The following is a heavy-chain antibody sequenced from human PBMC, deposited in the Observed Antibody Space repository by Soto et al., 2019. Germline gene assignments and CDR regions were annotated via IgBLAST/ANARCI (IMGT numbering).Heavy chain of an antibody. CDR3: ARPSRPGYYGLDV. CDR1: GGSISSSSYY. Sequence: SETLSLTCTVSGGSISSSSYYWGWIRQPPGKGLEWIGSIYYSGSTYYNPSLKSRVTISVDTSKNQSSLKLSSVTAADTAVYYCARPSRPGYYGLDVWGQGTTVTVSS. J-gene: IGHJ6*02. CDR2: IYYSGST. V-gene: IGHV4-39*01.